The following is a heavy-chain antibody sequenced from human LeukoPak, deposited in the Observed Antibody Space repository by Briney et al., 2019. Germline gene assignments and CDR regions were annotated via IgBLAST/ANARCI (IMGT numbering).Heavy chain of an antibody. D-gene: IGHD1-26*01. CDR1: GGSISSNSYY. CDR2: IHYSGST. V-gene: IGHV4-39*01. J-gene: IGHJ4*02. CDR3: ARLGRLVFYFDY. Sequence: PSETLSLTCTVSGGSISSNSYYWDWIRQPPGKGLEWIGSIHYSGSTYYNPSLKSRVTISLDTSRNQFSLKLSSVTAADTAVYYCARLGRLVFYFDYWGQGTLVSVSS.